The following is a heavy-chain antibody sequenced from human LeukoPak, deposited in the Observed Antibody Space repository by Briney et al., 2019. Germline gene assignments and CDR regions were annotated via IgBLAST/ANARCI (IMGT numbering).Heavy chain of an antibody. Sequence: ASVKVSCKASGYTFTSYYMHWVRQAPGQGLEWMGGIIPIFGTANYAQKFQGRVTITADESTSTAYMELSSLRSEDTAVYYCARGDLTSDYWGQGTLVTVSS. D-gene: IGHD3-9*01. CDR3: ARGDLTSDY. CDR2: IIPIFGTA. V-gene: IGHV1-69*13. CDR1: GYTFTSYY. J-gene: IGHJ4*02.